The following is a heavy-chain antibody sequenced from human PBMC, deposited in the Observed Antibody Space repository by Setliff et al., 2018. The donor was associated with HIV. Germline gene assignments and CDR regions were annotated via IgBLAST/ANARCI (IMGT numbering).Heavy chain of an antibody. J-gene: IGHJ6*03. Sequence: GASLTISCKGSGYSFTSYWIGWVRQMPGKGLEWMGIIYPGDSDTRYSPSFQGQVTISADKSISTAYLQWSSLKASDTAMYYCARFPTYSSSWYFYYYYMDVWGKGTTVTVSS. CDR2: IYPGDSDT. CDR3: ARFPTYSSSWYFYYYYMDV. V-gene: IGHV5-51*01. CDR1: GYSFTSYW. D-gene: IGHD6-13*01.